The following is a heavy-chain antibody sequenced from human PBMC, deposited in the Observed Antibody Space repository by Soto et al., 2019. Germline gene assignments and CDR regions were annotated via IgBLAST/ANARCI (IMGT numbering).Heavy chain of an antibody. CDR1: GGSISGYY. CDR2: IYNSGST. J-gene: IGHJ5*02. Sequence: SATLSLTCTVSGGSISGYYWSWVRQPAGKGLEWIGGIYNSGSTNYNPSLKSRVTISVDTSKNQFSLKLSSVTAADTAVYYCARGPWYYGSGSYYNWFDPWGQGTLVTVSS. V-gene: IGHV4-4*07. CDR3: ARGPWYYGSGSYYNWFDP. D-gene: IGHD3-10*01.